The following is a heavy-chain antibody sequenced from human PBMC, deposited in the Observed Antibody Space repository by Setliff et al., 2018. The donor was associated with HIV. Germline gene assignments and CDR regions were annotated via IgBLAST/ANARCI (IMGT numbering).Heavy chain of an antibody. V-gene: IGHV3-21*01. D-gene: IGHD3-16*01. Sequence: GGSLRLSCAASGFIFSGYTMVWVRQAPGKGLEWVSSISSSGNFIYYEDSVKGRFTIFRDNAKNSVFLQMNNLRAEDTAVYYCARGDVWGGTTPNDALDMWGQGTTVTVSS. CDR3: ARGDVWGGTTPNDALDM. J-gene: IGHJ3*02. CDR1: GFIFSGYT. CDR2: ISSSGNFI.